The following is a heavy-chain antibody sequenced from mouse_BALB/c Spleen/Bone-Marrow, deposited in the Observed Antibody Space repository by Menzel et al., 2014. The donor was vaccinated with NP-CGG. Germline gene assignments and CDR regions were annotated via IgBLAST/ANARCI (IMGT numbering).Heavy chain of an antibody. Sequence: QVQLKESGAELVRPGTSVKVSCKASGYAFTNYLIEWVKQRPGQGLEWIGVINPGSGGTNYNEKFKGKATLTADKSSSTTYMQLSSLTTDNSADYFCARGITTGYFDYRSQGNTLSVSS. J-gene: IGHJ2*01. CDR1: GYAFTNYL. D-gene: IGHD1-1*01. CDR3: ARGITTGYFDY. V-gene: IGHV1-54*01. CDR2: INPGSGGT.